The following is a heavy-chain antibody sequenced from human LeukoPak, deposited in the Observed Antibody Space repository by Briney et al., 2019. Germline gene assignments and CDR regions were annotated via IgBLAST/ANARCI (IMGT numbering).Heavy chain of an antibody. CDR2: ISSSVSTI. Sequence: GGSQRLYCAASGFTFSDYYMSWIRQAPGKGLEWVSYISSSVSTIYYADSVKGRFPISRDNAKNSLYLQMNSLRAEDTAVYYCARVKGSYSFDSWGQGTLVTVSS. CDR1: GFTFSDYY. D-gene: IGHD1-26*01. CDR3: ARVKGSYSFDS. J-gene: IGHJ4*02. V-gene: IGHV3-11*01.